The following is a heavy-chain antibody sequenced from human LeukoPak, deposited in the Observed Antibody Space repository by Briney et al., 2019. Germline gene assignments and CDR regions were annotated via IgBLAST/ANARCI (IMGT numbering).Heavy chain of an antibody. CDR1: GGSISSYY. D-gene: IGHD1/OR15-1a*01. CDR3: ARAGTTAGEPQDY. V-gene: IGHV4-59*01. CDR2: IYYSGST. J-gene: IGHJ4*02. Sequence: SETLSLTCTVSGGSISSYYWSWIRQPPGKGLEWIGYIYYSGSTNYNPSLKSRVTISVDTSKNHFSLKLNSVTAADTALYYCARAGTTAGEPQDYGAREPLVPVPS.